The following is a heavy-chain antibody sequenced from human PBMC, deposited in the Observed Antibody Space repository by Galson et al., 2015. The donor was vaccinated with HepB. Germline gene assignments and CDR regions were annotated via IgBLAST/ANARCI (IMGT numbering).Heavy chain of an antibody. V-gene: IGHV1-46*01. CDR1: GKTFTSYY. J-gene: IGHJ4*02. D-gene: IGHD6-19*01. CDR2: INPSGDST. Sequence: SVKVSCKASGKTFTSYYMHWVRQAPGQGLEWMGIINPSGDSTSYAQKFQGRVTMTRDTSTSTVYMELSSLRDEDTAVYYCARDSSGWYLFDYWGRGTLVTVSS. CDR3: ARDSSGWYLFDY.